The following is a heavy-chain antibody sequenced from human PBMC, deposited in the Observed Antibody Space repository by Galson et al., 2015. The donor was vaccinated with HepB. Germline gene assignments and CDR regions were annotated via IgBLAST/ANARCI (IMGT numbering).Heavy chain of an antibody. CDR1: GFTFSSYA. Sequence: SLRLSCAASGFTFSSYAMHWVRQAPGKGLEYVSAISSNGGSTYYADSVKGRFTISRDNSKNTLYLQMSSLRAEDTAVYYCARDHKQWLNYYYYGMDVWGQGTTVTVSS. D-gene: IGHD6-19*01. V-gene: IGHV3-64D*06. CDR3: ARDHKQWLNYYYYGMDV. J-gene: IGHJ6*02. CDR2: ISSNGGST.